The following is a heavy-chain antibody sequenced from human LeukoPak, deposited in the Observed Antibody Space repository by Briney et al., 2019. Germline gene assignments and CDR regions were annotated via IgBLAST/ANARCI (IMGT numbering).Heavy chain of an antibody. Sequence: SETLSLTCTVFGGSIIRSSYYWGWIHQPPGKGLEWIASIYYSGTTYYNPSLKSRVTIHVDTSKNEFSLKLNSVTAADTAVYYCASQSVPNAFDIWGQGTMVTVFS. J-gene: IGHJ3*02. V-gene: IGHV4-39*01. CDR1: GGSIIRSSYY. CDR2: IYYSGTT. D-gene: IGHD1-1*01. CDR3: ASQSVPNAFDI.